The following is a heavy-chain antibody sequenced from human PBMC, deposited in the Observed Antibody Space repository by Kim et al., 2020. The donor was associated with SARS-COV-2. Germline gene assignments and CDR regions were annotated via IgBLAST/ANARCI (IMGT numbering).Heavy chain of an antibody. CDR1: GFTFSNAW. J-gene: IGHJ6*02. CDR2: IKSKTDGGTT. Sequence: GGSLRLSCAASGFTFSNAWMSWVRQAPGKGLEWVGRIKSKTDGGTTDYAAPVKGRFTISRDDSKNTLYLQMNSLKTEDTAVYYCTTDSSDGGYYRITYYYGMDVWGQGTTVTVSS. V-gene: IGHV3-15*01. CDR3: TTDSSDGGYYRITYYYGMDV. D-gene: IGHD3-10*01.